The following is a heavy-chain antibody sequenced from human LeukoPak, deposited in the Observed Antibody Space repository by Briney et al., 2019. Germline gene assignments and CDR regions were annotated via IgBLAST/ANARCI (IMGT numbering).Heavy chain of an antibody. Sequence: ASVKVSCKASGGTFTSYDINWVRQATGQGLEWMGWMNPNSGNTGYAQKFQGRVTITRNTSISTAYMELSSLRSEDTAVYYCARDSSGWYHWFDPWGQGTLVTVSS. CDR2: MNPNSGNT. CDR1: GGTFTSYD. CDR3: ARDSSGWYHWFDP. J-gene: IGHJ5*02. V-gene: IGHV1-8*02. D-gene: IGHD6-19*01.